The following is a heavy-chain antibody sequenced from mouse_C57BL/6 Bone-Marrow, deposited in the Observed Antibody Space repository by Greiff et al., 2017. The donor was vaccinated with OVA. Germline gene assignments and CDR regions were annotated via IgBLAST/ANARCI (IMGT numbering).Heavy chain of an antibody. D-gene: IGHD5-1*01. J-gene: IGHJ4*01. CDR2: SRNKANDYTT. CDR1: GFTFSDFY. Sequence: EVKLVESGGGLVQSGRSLRLSCATSGFTFSDFYMEWVRQAPGKGLEWIAASRNKANDYTTEYSAPVKGRFIVSRDTSQSILYLQMNALRAEDTAIYYCARDATYMDYWGQGTSVTVSS. CDR3: ARDATYMDY. V-gene: IGHV7-1*01.